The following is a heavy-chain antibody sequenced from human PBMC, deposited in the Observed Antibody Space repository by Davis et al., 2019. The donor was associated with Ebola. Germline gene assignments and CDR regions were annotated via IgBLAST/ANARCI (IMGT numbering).Heavy chain of an antibody. CDR1: GVSISRHY. V-gene: IGHV4-59*03. J-gene: IGHJ4*02. CDR2: IFYTGSA. Sequence: PSETLSLTCTVSGVSISRHYWSWIRQPQGKRLEWFGSIFYTGSAYYNSSLASRATISVDTSKNQFSLKLTSVTAADTAMYYCSERGSSVWGQGTLVTVSS. D-gene: IGHD3-10*01. CDR3: SERGSSV.